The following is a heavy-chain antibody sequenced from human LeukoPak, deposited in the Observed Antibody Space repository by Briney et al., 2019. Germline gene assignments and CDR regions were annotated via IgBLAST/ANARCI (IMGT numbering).Heavy chain of an antibody. CDR3: TRVHDENTHSGPFDY. V-gene: IGHV3-23*01. J-gene: IGHJ4*02. D-gene: IGHD1/OR15-1a*01. Sequence: PGGSLILSCAASGFAFSSYARSWVRQAPGKGLEWVSVISSSGGSTYYADSVKGRLTISRDISRETLSLHVKSLRAEDTAVYYCTRVHDENTHSGPFDYWGPGTLVTVSS. CDR1: GFAFSSYA. CDR2: ISSSGGST.